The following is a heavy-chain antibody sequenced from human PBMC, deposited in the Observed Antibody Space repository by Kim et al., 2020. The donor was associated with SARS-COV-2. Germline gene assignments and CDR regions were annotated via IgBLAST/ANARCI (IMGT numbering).Heavy chain of an antibody. CDR1: GYTFTSYG. Sequence: ASVKVSCKASGYTFTSYGISWVRQAPGQGLEWMGWISAYNGNTNYAQKLQGRVTMTTDTSTSTAYMELRSLRSDDTAVYYCARDLAADAFTPNYYYYYGMDVWGQGTTVTVSS. CDR2: ISAYNGNT. D-gene: IGHD6-13*01. V-gene: IGHV1-18*01. CDR3: ARDLAADAFTPNYYYYYGMDV. J-gene: IGHJ6*02.